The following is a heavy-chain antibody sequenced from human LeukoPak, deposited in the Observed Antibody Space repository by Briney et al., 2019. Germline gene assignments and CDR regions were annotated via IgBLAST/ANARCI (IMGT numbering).Heavy chain of an antibody. J-gene: IGHJ5*02. Sequence: SETLSLTCAVYGGSFSGYYWSWIRQPPGKGLEWIGEINHSGSTNYNPSLKSRVTISVDTSKNQFSLKLSSVTAADTAVYYCARNRRAAAGTGWFDPWGQGTLVTVSS. CDR3: ARNRRAAAGTGWFDP. V-gene: IGHV4-34*01. CDR2: INHSGST. CDR1: GGSFSGYY. D-gene: IGHD6-13*01.